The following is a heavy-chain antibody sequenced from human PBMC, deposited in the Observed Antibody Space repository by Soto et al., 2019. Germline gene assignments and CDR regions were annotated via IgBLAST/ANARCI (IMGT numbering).Heavy chain of an antibody. J-gene: IGHJ3*02. CDR2: ISGSGGST. CDR3: AKGGQQLGRGAFAI. D-gene: IGHD6-13*01. CDR1: GFTFGTYA. Sequence: EVQLLESGGGLVQPGGSLRLSCAASGFTFGTYAMSWVRQGPGKGLEWVSGISGSGGSTYYADSVKGRFTISRDNSKNTLYLQMNSLRAEDTAVYYCAKGGQQLGRGAFAIWGQGTMVTVSS. V-gene: IGHV3-23*01.